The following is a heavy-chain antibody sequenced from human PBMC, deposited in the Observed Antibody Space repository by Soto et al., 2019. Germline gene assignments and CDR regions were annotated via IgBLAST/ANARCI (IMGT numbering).Heavy chain of an antibody. CDR3: ARQGRYCSSTSCYKFYYYYYMDV. V-gene: IGHV4-59*08. Sequence: SETLSLTCTVSGGSISSYYWSWIRQPPGKGLEWIGYIYYSGSTNYNPSLKSRVTISVDTFKNQFSLKLSSVTAADTAVYYCARQGRYCSSTSCYKFYYYYYMDVWGKGTTVTVSS. D-gene: IGHD2-2*02. J-gene: IGHJ6*03. CDR2: IYYSGST. CDR1: GGSISSYY.